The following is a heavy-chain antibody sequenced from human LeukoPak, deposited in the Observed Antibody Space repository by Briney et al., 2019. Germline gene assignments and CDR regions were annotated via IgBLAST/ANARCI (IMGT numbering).Heavy chain of an antibody. V-gene: IGHV3-74*01. CDR1: GFDFSDSW. D-gene: IGHD1-14*01. J-gene: IGHJ1*01. Sequence: GGSLRLSCLAPGFDFSDSWMHWVREPPGKGRVWISHISPDGTVTNYADFVKGRFIISRDNAKNTVFLQINCLRAEDTSMYFCARDVGLRPDRWGQGTLVTVSS. CDR3: ARDVGLRPDR. CDR2: ISPDGTVT.